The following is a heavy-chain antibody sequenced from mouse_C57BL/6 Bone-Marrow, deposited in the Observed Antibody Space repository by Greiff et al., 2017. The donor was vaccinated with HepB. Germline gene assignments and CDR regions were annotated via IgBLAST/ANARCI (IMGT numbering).Heavy chain of an antibody. CDR2: ISYDGSN. Sequence: EVQLQESGPGLVKPSQSLSLTCSVTGYSITSGYYWNWIRQFPGNKLEWMGYISYDGSNNYNPSLKNRISITRDTSKNQFFLKLNSVTTEDTATYYCVRDHFDVWGTGTTVTVSS. J-gene: IGHJ1*03. V-gene: IGHV3-6*01. CDR3: VRDHFDV. CDR1: GYSITSGYY.